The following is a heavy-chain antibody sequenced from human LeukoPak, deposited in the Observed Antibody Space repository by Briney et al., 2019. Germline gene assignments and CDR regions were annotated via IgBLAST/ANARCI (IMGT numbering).Heavy chain of an antibody. CDR2: IYSVGPT. D-gene: IGHD3-10*01. V-gene: IGHV3-66*02. J-gene: IGHJ4*02. CDR1: GFTVSDTY. CDR3: AKDLPFRDYGSGSYPDY. Sequence: PGGSLRLSCVASGFTVSDTYISWVRQPPGKGLEWVSVIYSVGPTYYADSVQGRFTISRDNSKNTLYLQMNSLRAEDTAVYYCAKDLPFRDYGSGSYPDYWGQGTLVTVSS.